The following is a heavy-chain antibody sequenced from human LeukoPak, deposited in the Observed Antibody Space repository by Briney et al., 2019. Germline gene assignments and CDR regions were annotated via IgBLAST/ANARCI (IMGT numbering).Heavy chain of an antibody. CDR2: ISGSGGST. CDR3: AKDLSGNPDY. Sequence: PGGSLRLSCAASGFTFSDYYMSWIRQAPGKGLEWVSAISGSGGSTYYADSVKGRFTISRDNSKNTLYLQMNSLRAEDTAVYYCAKDLSGNPDYWGQGTLVTVSS. J-gene: IGHJ4*02. V-gene: IGHV3-23*01. CDR1: GFTFSDYY. D-gene: IGHD4-23*01.